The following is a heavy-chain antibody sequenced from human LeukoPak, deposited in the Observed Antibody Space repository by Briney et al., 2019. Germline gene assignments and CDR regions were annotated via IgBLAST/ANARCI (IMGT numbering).Heavy chain of an antibody. CDR1: GYTFTGYY. D-gene: IGHD3-10*01. Sequence: ASLKVSCKASGYTFTGYYMRWVRQAPGQGLQWMGWINPNSGGTNYAQMFQGRVTMTRDASISTAYMELSRLRSDDTAVYYCARDPQTSAYYYGSGSFRTLDYWGQGTLVTVSS. V-gene: IGHV1-2*02. CDR2: INPNSGGT. CDR3: ARDPQTSAYYYGSGSFRTLDY. J-gene: IGHJ4*02.